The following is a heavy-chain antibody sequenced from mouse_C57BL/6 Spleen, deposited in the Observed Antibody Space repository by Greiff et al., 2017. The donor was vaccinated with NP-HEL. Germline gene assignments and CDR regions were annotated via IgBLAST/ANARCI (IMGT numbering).Heavy chain of an antibody. V-gene: IGHV1-64*01. Sequence: QVQLQQPGAELVKPGASVKLSCKASGYTFTSYWMHWVKQRPGQGLEWIGMIHPNSGSTNSNEKFKSKATLTVDKSSSTAYMQLSSLTYEDSAVYYCARKNWDGDYWGQGTTLTVSS. CDR1: GYTFTSYW. J-gene: IGHJ2*01. CDR2: IHPNSGST. D-gene: IGHD4-1*01. CDR3: ARKNWDGDY.